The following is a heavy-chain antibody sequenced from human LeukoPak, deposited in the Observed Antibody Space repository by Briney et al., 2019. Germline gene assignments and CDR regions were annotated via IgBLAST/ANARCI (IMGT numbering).Heavy chain of an antibody. V-gene: IGHV4-39*07. CDR2: IYYSGST. CDR1: GGSISSSSYY. J-gene: IGHJ4*02. CDR3: AGHRRDGYF. D-gene: IGHD5-24*01. Sequence: SETLSLTCTVSGGSISSSSYYWGWIRQPPGKGLEWIGSIYYSGSTYYNPSLKSRVTISVDTSKNQFSLKLSSVTAADTAVYYCAGHRRDGYFWGQGTLVTVSS.